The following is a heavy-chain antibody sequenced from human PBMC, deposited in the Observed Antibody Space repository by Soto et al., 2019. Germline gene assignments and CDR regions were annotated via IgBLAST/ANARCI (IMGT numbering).Heavy chain of an antibody. J-gene: IGHJ6*02. V-gene: IGHV3-30*18. CDR1: GFTFSSYG. Sequence: PGGSLRLSCAASGFTFSSYGMHWVRQAPGKGLEWVAVISYDGSNKYYADSVKGRFTISRDNSKNTLYLQMNSLRAEDTAVYYCAKDQLTMGHYYYGMDVWGQGTTVTVSS. CDR3: AKDQLTMGHYYYGMDV. D-gene: IGHD3-10*01. CDR2: ISYDGSNK.